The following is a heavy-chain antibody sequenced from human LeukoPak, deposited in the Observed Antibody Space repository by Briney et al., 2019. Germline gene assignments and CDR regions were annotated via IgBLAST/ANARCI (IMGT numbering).Heavy chain of an antibody. CDR2: FDPEDGET. J-gene: IGHJ3*02. V-gene: IGHV1-24*01. Sequence: GASVKASCKVSGYTLTELSMQWVRQAPGKGLEWMGGFDPEDGETIYAQKFQGRVTVTEDTSTDTAYMELSSLRSADTAVYYCATAHDAFDIWGQGTMVTVSS. CDR1: GYTLTELS. CDR3: ATAHDAFDI.